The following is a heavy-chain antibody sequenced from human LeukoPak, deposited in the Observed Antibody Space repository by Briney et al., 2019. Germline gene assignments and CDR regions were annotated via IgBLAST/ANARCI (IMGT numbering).Heavy chain of an antibody. V-gene: IGHV4-59*08. D-gene: IGHD4-23*01. CDR3: ARPSLDYGGIVAFDF. Sequence: PSETLSLTCTVSGGSISSYYWSWIRQPPGKGLEWIGFIYYSGSTNYNPSLKSRVTISVHTSKNQFSLKLSSVTAADTAVYYCARPSLDYGGIVAFDFLGQGTLVTVSS. CDR2: IYYSGST. J-gene: IGHJ3*01. CDR1: GGSISSYY.